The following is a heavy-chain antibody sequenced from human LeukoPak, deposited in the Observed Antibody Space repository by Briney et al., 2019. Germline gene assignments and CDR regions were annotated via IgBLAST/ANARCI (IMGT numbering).Heavy chain of an antibody. CDR2: ISGSGGST. D-gene: IGHD3-22*01. CDR3: AKDESPTYYYDSTGYTPDAFDI. CDR1: GFTFSSYA. V-gene: IGHV3-23*01. Sequence: PGGSLRLSCAASGFTFSSYAMSWVRQAPGKGLEWVSAISGSGGSTYYADSVKGRFTISRDNSKNTLYLQMNSLRAEDTAVYYCAKDESPTYYYDSTGYTPDAFDIWGQGTMVTVSS. J-gene: IGHJ3*02.